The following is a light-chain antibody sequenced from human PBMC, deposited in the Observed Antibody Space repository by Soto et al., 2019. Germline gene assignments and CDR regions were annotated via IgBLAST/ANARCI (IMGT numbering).Light chain of an antibody. V-gene: IGKV3-11*01. J-gene: IGKJ5*01. CDR2: DAY. CDR1: QRVSAY. Sequence: IVLTQSPVTLSLSPGERATLFCRASQRVSAYLAWYQQRPGPAPRLLIYDAYYRATGIPARFSGSGSGTDFTLTISSLEPEDFAVYYCQQRYDWPITFGQGTRLEI. CDR3: QQRYDWPIT.